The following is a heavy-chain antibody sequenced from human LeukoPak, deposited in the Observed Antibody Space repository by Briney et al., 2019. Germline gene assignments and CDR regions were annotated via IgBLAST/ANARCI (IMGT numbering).Heavy chain of an antibody. CDR3: TRYNSDGGCFDP. V-gene: IGHV4-59*12. D-gene: IGHD1-20*01. CDR2: MYYSGNT. CDR1: GGSISSYY. J-gene: IGHJ5*02. Sequence: SETLSLTCTVSGGSISSYYWGWIRQPPGKGLEWIGVMYYSGNTYYNPSLKSRITISLDTSKNQFSLKLSSVTAEDKAVYYCTRYNSDGGCFDPWGQGTLVTVSS.